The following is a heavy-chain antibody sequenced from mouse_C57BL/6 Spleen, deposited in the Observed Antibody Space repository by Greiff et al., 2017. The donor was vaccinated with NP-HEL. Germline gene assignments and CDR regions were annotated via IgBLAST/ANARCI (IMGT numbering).Heavy chain of an antibody. J-gene: IGHJ3*01. D-gene: IGHD4-1*01. Sequence: EVHLVESGGGLVKPGGSLKLSCAASGFTFSSYAMSWVRQTPEKRLEWVATISDGGSYTYYPDNVKGRFTISRDNAKNNLYLQMSHLKAEDTAMYYCAREETGTPYWGQGTLVTVSA. V-gene: IGHV5-4*01. CDR1: GFTFSSYA. CDR2: ISDGGSYT. CDR3: AREETGTPY.